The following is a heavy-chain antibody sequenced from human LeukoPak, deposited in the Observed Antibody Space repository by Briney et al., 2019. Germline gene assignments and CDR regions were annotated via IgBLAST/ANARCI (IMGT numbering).Heavy chain of an antibody. J-gene: IGHJ4*02. V-gene: IGHV3-7*03. CDR2: IKQDGTEK. CDR3: ARDSRRVGATGGSDF. D-gene: IGHD1-26*01. Sequence: GGSLRLSCAASGFTFSDYWMSWVRQAPGKGLEWVANIKQDGTEKNYLDSVKGRFILSRDNAKNSLYLQLNYLRADDTAVYYCARDSRRVGATGGSDFWGQETLVTVSS. CDR1: GFTFSDYW.